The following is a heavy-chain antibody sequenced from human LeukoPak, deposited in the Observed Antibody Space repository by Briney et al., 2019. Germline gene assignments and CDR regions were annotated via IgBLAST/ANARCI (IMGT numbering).Heavy chain of an antibody. D-gene: IGHD5-18*01. CDR2: ISSSSSYI. Sequence: KSGGSLRLSCAASGFTFSSYSMNWVRQAPGKGLEWVSSISSSSSYIYYADSVKGRFTISRDNAKNSLYLQMNSLRAEDTAVYYCAREGGYSYGYDWYFDLWGRGTLVTVSS. V-gene: IGHV3-21*01. J-gene: IGHJ2*01. CDR1: GFTFSSYS. CDR3: AREGGYSYGYDWYFDL.